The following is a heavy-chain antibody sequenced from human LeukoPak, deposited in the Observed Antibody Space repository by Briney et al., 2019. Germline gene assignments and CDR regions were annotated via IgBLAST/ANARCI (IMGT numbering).Heavy chain of an antibody. D-gene: IGHD3-22*01. CDR3: AKGHYDSSGHNYFDY. Sequence: GGSLRLSCAASGFTFSSYAMSWVRQAPGKGLEWVSAISGSGGSTYYADSVKDRFTISRDNSKNTLYLQMNSLRAEDTAVYYCAKGHYDSSGHNYFDYWGQGTLVTVSS. CDR1: GFTFSSYA. CDR2: ISGSGGST. V-gene: IGHV3-23*01. J-gene: IGHJ4*02.